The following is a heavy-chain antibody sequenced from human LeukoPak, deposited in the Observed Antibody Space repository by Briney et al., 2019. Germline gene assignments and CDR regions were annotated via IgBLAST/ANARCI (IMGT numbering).Heavy chain of an antibody. V-gene: IGHV3-74*01. J-gene: IGHJ4*02. D-gene: IGHD1-14*01. CDR3: ARGSAVTGVH. Sequence: GGSLRLSCADSGFTFSSYWMHWVRQAPGKGLVWISRINSDGSTTNYADSVKGRFTISRDNAKNTLYLQMNSLRAQDTAMYYCARGSAVTGVHWGQGTLVTVSS. CDR2: INSDGSTT. CDR1: GFTFSSYW.